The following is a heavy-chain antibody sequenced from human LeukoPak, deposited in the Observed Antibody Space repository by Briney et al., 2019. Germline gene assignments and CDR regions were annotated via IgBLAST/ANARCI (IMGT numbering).Heavy chain of an antibody. V-gene: IGHV3-21*01. CDR3: ARDYYDSSGYYYEYYFDY. D-gene: IGHD3-22*01. Sequence: KAGGSLRLSCAASGFTFSSYSMNWVRQAPGKGLEWVSSISSSSSYIYYADSEKGRFTISRDNAKNSLYLQMNSLRAEDTAVYYCARDYYDSSGYYYEYYFDYWGQGTLVTVSS. CDR2: ISSSSSYI. J-gene: IGHJ4*02. CDR1: GFTFSSYS.